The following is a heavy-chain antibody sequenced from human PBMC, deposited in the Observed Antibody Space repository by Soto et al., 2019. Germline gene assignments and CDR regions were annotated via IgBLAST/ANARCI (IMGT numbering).Heavy chain of an antibody. D-gene: IGHD2-2*01. V-gene: IGHV1-46*03. CDR3: SFAPSTLWGLPAASGMDG. J-gene: IGHJ6*02. CDR2: INPSGGST. Sequence: ASVKVSCKASGYTFTSYYMHWVRQAPGQGLEWMGIINPSGGSTSYAQKFQGRVTMTRDTSTSTVYLELSSLRSEDTAVYYFSFAPSTLWGLPAASGMDGWGQGTTVSVAS. CDR1: GYTFTSYY.